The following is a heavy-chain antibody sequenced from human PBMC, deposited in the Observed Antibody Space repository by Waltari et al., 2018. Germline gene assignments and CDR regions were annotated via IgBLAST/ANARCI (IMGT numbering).Heavy chain of an antibody. CDR2: ISYDGSNK. Sequence: QVQLVESGGGVVQPGRSLRLSCAASGFTFSSYGMPWVRQAPGKGLEWVAVISYDGSNKYYADSVKGRFTISRDNSKNTLYLQMNSLRAEDTAVYYCAKDEYYYGSGSPDYWGQGTLVTVSS. CDR3: AKDEYYYGSGSPDY. J-gene: IGHJ4*02. CDR1: GFTFSSYG. D-gene: IGHD3-10*01. V-gene: IGHV3-30*18.